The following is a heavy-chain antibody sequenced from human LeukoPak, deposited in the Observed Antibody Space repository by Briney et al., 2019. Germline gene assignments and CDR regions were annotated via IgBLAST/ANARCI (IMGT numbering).Heavy chain of an antibody. CDR3: ARDSYGDANFDS. CDR2: IYADGNT. Sequence: GGSLRLSCAASGFTFSSYAMSWVRQAPGKGLEWVSFIYADGNTYYADSVKGRFTISRDISKNAVYLQMNSLRAEDTAVYYCARDSYGDANFDSWGQGTLVTVSS. CDR1: GFTFSSYA. J-gene: IGHJ4*02. D-gene: IGHD4-17*01. V-gene: IGHV3-23*03.